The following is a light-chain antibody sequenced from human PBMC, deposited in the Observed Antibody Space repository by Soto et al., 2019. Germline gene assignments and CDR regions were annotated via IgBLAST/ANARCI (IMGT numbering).Light chain of an antibody. CDR3: QQSYSRLVT. V-gene: IGKV1-39*01. CDR2: AAS. CDR1: ENINSY. J-gene: IGKJ1*01. Sequence: DIQMTQSPSSLSASVEDRVIITCRASENINSYLNWYQQKPGKAPKLLIYAASSLQSGVPSRFSGSGSETVFTLTINNLQPEDSATYYCQQSYSRLVTFGQGTKVAIK.